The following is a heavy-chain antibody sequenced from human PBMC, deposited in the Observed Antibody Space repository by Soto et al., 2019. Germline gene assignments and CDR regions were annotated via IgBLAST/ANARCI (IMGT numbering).Heavy chain of an antibody. CDR2: IYPGDSDT. D-gene: IGHD2-15*01. V-gene: IGHV5-51*01. CDR3: ARPLTVVTFDAFDI. Sequence: GESLKISYKGSGYSFTSYWICWVRQMPGKGLEWMGIIYPGDSDTRYSPSFQGQVTISADKSISTAYLQWSSLKASDTAMYYCARPLTVVTFDAFDIWGQGTMVTVSS. J-gene: IGHJ3*02. CDR1: GYSFTSYW.